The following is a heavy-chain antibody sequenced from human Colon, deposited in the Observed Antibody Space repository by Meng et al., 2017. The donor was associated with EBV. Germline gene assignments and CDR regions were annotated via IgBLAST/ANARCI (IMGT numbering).Heavy chain of an antibody. D-gene: IGHD3-10*01. CDR1: GGSISSGGSY. CDR2: IHSSGST. CDR3: ARASYGSGSPLGESWFDP. J-gene: IGHJ5*02. V-gene: IGHV4-31*03. Sequence: QVSLQESGPGLVKPSPTLSLTCTVSGGSISSGGSYWSWIRQHPGKGLEWIGYIHSSGSTYYNPSLRSRLTISVDTSKNQFSLKLSSVTASDTAVYYCARASYGSGSPLGESWFDPWGQGTLVTVSS.